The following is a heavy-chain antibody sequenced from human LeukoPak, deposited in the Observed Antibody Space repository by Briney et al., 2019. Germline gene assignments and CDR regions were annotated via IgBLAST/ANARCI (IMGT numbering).Heavy chain of an antibody. Sequence: SETLSLTCTVAGGSISSSSYYWGWIRQPPGKGLEWIGSIYYSGSTYYNPSLKSRVTISVDTSKNQFSLKLSSVTAADTAVYYCARGDCSGGSCYLFDYWGQGALVTVSS. CDR3: ARGDCSGGSCYLFDY. CDR2: IYYSGST. D-gene: IGHD2-15*01. V-gene: IGHV4-39*01. J-gene: IGHJ4*02. CDR1: GGSISSSSYY.